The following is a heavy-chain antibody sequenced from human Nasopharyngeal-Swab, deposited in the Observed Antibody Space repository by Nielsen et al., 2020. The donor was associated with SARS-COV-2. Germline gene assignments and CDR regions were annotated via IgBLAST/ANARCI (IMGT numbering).Heavy chain of an antibody. V-gene: IGHV3-21*01. Sequence: VRQMPGKGLEWVSYMSSTGSYIYYADSVKGRFTISRDNAKNSLYLQMNNLRAEDTAVYYCARDHGSWYRSFDYWGQGTLVTVSS. CDR3: ARDHGSWYRSFDY. J-gene: IGHJ4*02. D-gene: IGHD6-13*01. CDR2: MSSTGSYI.